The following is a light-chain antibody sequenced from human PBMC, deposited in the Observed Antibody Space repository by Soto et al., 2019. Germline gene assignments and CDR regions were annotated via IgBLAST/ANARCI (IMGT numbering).Light chain of an antibody. V-gene: IGKV4-1*01. CDR1: QSVLYSSNNKNY. Sequence: DIVMTQSPDALAVSLGERATINCKSSQSVLYSSNNKNYLAWYQQKPGQPPKLLIYWASTRESGVPDRFSGSGAGTDFTLTISSLQAEDVAGYYCQQYYSTPQTFGQGTKVESK. CDR2: WAS. CDR3: QQYYSTPQT. J-gene: IGKJ1*01.